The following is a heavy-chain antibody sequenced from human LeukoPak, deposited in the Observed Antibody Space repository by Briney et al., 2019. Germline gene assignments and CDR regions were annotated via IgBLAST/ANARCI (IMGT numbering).Heavy chain of an antibody. D-gene: IGHD3-22*01. CDR1: GSSFSGSS. V-gene: IGHV3-23*01. J-gene: IGHJ6*03. Sequence: GGSLRLSCAASGSSFSGSSMNWVRQAPGKGLGWVSAISGSGGSTYYADSVKGRFTISRDNSKNTLYLQMNSLRAEDTAVYYCAKKAGWDYYDSSGYYAPYYYYYMDVWGKGTTVTISS. CDR3: AKKAGWDYYDSSGYYAPYYYYYMDV. CDR2: ISGSGGST.